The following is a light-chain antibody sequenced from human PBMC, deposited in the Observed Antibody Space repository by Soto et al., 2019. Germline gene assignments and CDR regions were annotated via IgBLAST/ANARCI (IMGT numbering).Light chain of an antibody. V-gene: IGKV3-15*01. CDR1: QSVSSD. Sequence: EIVMTQSPATLSVSPGERANLSCRASQSVSSDLAWYQQKPGQTPRLLIYGASTRATGVPARFSGSGSGTEFTLTIGSLQSEDVAVYYCQQYNNWPPWTLGQGTKVEIK. CDR3: QQYNNWPPWT. CDR2: GAS. J-gene: IGKJ1*01.